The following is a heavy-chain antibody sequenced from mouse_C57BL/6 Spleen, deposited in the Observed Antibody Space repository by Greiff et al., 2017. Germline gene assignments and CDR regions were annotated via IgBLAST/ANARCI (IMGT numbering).Heavy chain of an antibody. D-gene: IGHD1-3*01. CDR3: ARTGLSDFDY. CDR1: GFTFSSYT. CDR2: ISGGGGNT. V-gene: IGHV5-9*01. Sequence: EVQGVESGGGLVKPGGSLKLSCAASGFTFSSYTMSWVRQTPEKRLEWVATISGGGGNTYYPDSVKGRFTISRDNAKNTLYLQMSSLRSEDTALYYCARTGLSDFDYWGQGTTRTVSS. J-gene: IGHJ2*01.